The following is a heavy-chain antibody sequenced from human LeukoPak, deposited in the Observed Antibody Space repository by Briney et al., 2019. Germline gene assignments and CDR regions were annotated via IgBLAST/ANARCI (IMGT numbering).Heavy chain of an antibody. J-gene: IGHJ4*02. Sequence: GGSLRLSCAASGFTFSTYGMSWVRQAPGKGLEWVANIKQDGSEKYYVDSVKGRFTISRDNAKNSLHLQMSSLRAEDTAIYYCASASPAGDYWGQGTQVTVSS. D-gene: IGHD2-2*01. CDR2: IKQDGSEK. V-gene: IGHV3-7*01. CDR1: GFTFSTYG. CDR3: ASASPAGDY.